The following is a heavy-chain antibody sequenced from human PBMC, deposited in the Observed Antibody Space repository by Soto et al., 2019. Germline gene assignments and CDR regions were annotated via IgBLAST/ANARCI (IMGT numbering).Heavy chain of an antibody. V-gene: IGHV5-10-1*01. Sequence: PGESLKISCKGSGYSFAGYWITWVRQKPGKGLEWMGRIDPSDSQTYYSPSFRGHVTISATKSITTAFLQWSSLRASDTAMYYCARQIYDSDTGPNFQYYFDSWGQETPVT. D-gene: IGHD3-22*01. CDR2: IDPSDSQT. CDR3: ARQIYDSDTGPNFQYYFDS. CDR1: GYSFAGYW. J-gene: IGHJ4*02.